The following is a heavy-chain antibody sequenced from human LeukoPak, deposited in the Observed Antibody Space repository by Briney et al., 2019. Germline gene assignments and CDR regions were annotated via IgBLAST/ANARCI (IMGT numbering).Heavy chain of an antibody. J-gene: IGHJ4*02. D-gene: IGHD1-26*01. CDR3: ASSGSYYSPIDY. Sequence: SETLSLTCTVSGGSVSSGSYYWSWIRQPPGKGLEWIGYIYYSGSTNYNPSLKSRVTTSVDTSKNQFSLKLSSVTAADTAVYYCASSGSYYSPIDYWGQGTLVTVSS. V-gene: IGHV4-61*01. CDR2: IYYSGST. CDR1: GGSVSSGSYY.